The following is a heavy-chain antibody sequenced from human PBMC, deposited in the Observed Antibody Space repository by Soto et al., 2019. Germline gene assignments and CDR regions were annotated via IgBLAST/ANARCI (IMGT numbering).Heavy chain of an antibody. D-gene: IGHD3-22*01. J-gene: IGHJ3*02. Sequence: GGSLRLSCAASGFTFSSYGMHWVRQAPGKGLEWVAVIWYDGSNEYYADSVKGRFTVSRDNSRNTLYLQMNSLRAEDTAVYYCARDRNSYYYDGSGPDAFDIWGQGTMVTVSS. CDR1: GFTFSSYG. V-gene: IGHV3-33*01. CDR3: ARDRNSYYYDGSGPDAFDI. CDR2: IWYDGSNE.